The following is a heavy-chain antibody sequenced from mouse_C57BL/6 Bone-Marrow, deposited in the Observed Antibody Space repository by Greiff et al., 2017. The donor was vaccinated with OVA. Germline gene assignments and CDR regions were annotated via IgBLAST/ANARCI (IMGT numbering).Heavy chain of an antibody. CDR3: AREGDSAWFAY. Sequence: QVQLKESGAELVKPGASVKISCKASGYAFSSYWMNWVKQRPGKGLEWIGQIYPGDGDTNYNGKFKGKATLTADKSSSTAYMQLSGLTSEDSAVYFCAREGDSAWFAYWGQGTLVTVSA. D-gene: IGHD3-1*01. CDR1: GYAFSSYW. CDR2: IYPGDGDT. V-gene: IGHV1-80*01. J-gene: IGHJ3*01.